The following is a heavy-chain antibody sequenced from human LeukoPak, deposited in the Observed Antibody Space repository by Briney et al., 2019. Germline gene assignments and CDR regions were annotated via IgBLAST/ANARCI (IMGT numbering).Heavy chain of an antibody. D-gene: IGHD3-22*01. V-gene: IGHV3-48*03. Sequence: TGGSLRLSCAASGFTFSSYEMNWVRQAPGKGLEWVSYISSSGSTIYYADSVKGRFTISRDNAKNSLYLQMNSLRAEDTAVYYCARDITMIVVVTSYFDYWGQGTLVTVSS. CDR3: ARDITMIVVVTSYFDY. CDR1: GFTFSSYE. CDR2: ISSSGSTI. J-gene: IGHJ4*02.